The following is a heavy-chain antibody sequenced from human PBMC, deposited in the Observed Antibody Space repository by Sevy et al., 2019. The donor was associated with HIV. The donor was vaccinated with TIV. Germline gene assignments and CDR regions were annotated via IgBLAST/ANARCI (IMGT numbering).Heavy chain of an antibody. CDR2: ISYNGRNQ. CDR1: GFTFSSFA. D-gene: IGHD2-15*01. Sequence: GGSLRLSCAASGFASGFTFSSFAMSWVRQLPGKGLEWLAVISYNGRNQYYADSVKGRFTISKDDSKNTLYLQLNSLRAEDTAVYYCASFVGYCSGGRCSIIDFWGQGTLVTVSS. J-gene: IGHJ4*02. V-gene: IGHV3-30*04. CDR3: ASFVGYCSGGRCSIIDF.